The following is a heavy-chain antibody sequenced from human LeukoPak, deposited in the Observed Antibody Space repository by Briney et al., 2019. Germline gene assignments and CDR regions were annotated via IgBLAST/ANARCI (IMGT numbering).Heavy chain of an antibody. D-gene: IGHD6-6*01. J-gene: IGHJ4*02. CDR2: IYYSGST. CDR1: GGSFSGYY. V-gene: IGHV4-34*01. CDR3: ARAASIAARYFDY. Sequence: SETLSLTCSVYGGSFSGYYWSWIRQPPGKGLEWIGSIYYSGSTYYNPSLKSRVTISVDTSKNQFSLKLSSVTAADTAVYYCARAASIAARYFDYWGQGTLVTVSS.